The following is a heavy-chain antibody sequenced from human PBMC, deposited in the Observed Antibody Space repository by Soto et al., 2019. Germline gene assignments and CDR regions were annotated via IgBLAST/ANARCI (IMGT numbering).Heavy chain of an antibody. Sequence: ASVKVSCKASGYTFTSIAYYIHWVRQAPGQGLEWMGWVSPTTGATTYAQNFQGRVTMTSDTSTSTVYMEVSSLRSEDTAVYYCASPFEYSSSRYYGMDVWGQGTTVTSP. J-gene: IGHJ6*02. CDR2: VSPTTGAT. CDR3: ASPFEYSSSRYYGMDV. CDR1: GYTFTSIAYY. D-gene: IGHD6-6*01. V-gene: IGHV1-2*02.